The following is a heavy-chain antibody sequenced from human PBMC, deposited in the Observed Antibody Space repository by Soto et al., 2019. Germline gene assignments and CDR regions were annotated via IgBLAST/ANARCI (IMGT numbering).Heavy chain of an antibody. CDR3: ARAEYSSSWYSYCYGMDV. V-gene: IGHV1-8*01. D-gene: IGHD6-13*01. CDR1: GYTFTRYD. J-gene: IGHJ6*02. Sequence: QVQLVQSGAEVKKPGASVKVSCKASGYTFTRYDINWVRQATGQGLEWMGWMNPNSGNTGYAQKFQGRVTMTRNTSISTAYMELSSLRSEDTAVYYCARAEYSSSWYSYCYGMDVWGQGTTVTVSS. CDR2: MNPNSGNT.